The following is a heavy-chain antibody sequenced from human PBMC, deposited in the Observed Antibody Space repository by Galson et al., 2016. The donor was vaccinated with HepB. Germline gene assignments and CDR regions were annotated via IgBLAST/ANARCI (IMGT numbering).Heavy chain of an antibody. Sequence: SLRLSCAASGFTFSRYWMSWVRQAPGKGLEWVANINEDGSQRPYADSVRGRFTISRDNSRNTLYLEMNSLRAEDTAVYYCAKRGGLKYYFDCWGQGTLVTVSS. CDR3: AKRGGLKYYFDC. CDR2: INEDGSQR. J-gene: IGHJ4*02. CDR1: GFTFSRYW. D-gene: IGHD1-1*01. V-gene: IGHV3-7*03.